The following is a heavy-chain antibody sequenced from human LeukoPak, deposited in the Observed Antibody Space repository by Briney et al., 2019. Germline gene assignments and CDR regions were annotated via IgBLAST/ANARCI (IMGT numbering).Heavy chain of an antibody. CDR3: ARGASGVEQ. CDR1: GFPFNSDW. Sequence: GGSLRLSCAAPGFPFNSDWMHWVRQAPGKGLGWVSLINSDGSRVRYADSVKGRFTISRDNADNMLYLQMSSLRAEDTAVYYCARGASGVEQWGQGTLITVSS. D-gene: IGHD2-8*01. J-gene: IGHJ1*01. V-gene: IGHV3-74*01. CDR2: INSDGSRV.